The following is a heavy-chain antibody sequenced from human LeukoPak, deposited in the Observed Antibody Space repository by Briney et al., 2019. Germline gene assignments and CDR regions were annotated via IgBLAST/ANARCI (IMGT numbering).Heavy chain of an antibody. V-gene: IGHV3-23*01. Sequence: GSLRLSCAASGFTFSSYAMYWVRQAPGKGLEWVSGISGSGGSTYYAASVKGRFTISRDNSRNTVYLQMHSLRAEDTAVYYCAKTTAGYSSGRYPGWPVDYWGQGTLVTVSS. CDR1: GFTFSSYA. CDR3: AKTTAGYSSGRYPGWPVDY. J-gene: IGHJ4*02. D-gene: IGHD6-19*01. CDR2: ISGSGGST.